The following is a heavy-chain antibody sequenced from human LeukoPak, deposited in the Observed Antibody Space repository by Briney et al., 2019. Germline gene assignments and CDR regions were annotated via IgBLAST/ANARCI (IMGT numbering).Heavy chain of an antibody. CDR1: GFTFSSYG. Sequence: GGSLRLSCAASGFTFSSYGMHWVRQAPGKGLEWVAVIWYDGSNKYYADSVKGRFTISRDNAKNSLYLQMNSLRAEDTAVYYCASEILGYDAFDMWGQGTMVTVSS. J-gene: IGHJ3*02. D-gene: IGHD7-27*01. V-gene: IGHV3-33*01. CDR3: ASEILGYDAFDM. CDR2: IWYDGSNK.